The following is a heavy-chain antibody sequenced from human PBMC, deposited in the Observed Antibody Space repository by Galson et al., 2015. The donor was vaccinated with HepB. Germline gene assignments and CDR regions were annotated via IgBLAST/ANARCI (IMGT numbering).Heavy chain of an antibody. V-gene: IGHV3-30*18. J-gene: IGHJ4*02. Sequence: SLRLSCAASAFTFSSYSMHWVRQAPGKGLEWVAVISYDGSNKYYADSVKGRFTISRDNSKNTLYLQMNSLRAEDTAVYYCAKDWAVAGTFDYWGQGTLVTVSS. CDR1: AFTFSSYS. CDR3: AKDWAVAGTFDY. D-gene: IGHD6-19*01. CDR2: ISYDGSNK.